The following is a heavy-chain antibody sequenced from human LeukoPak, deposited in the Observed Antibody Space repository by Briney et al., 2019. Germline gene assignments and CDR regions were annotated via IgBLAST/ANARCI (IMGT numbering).Heavy chain of an antibody. V-gene: IGHV4-59*01. CDR2: IYYSGST. CDR1: GGSISSYY. D-gene: IGHD5-12*01. J-gene: IGHJ4*02. CDR3: ARMGREYTGYGVDY. Sequence: SETLSLTCTVSGGSISSYYWSWIRQPPGKGLEWIGYIYYSGSTNYNPSLKSRVTMSVDTSKNQFSLKLSSVTAADTAVYYCARMGREYTGYGVDYWGQGTLVTVSS.